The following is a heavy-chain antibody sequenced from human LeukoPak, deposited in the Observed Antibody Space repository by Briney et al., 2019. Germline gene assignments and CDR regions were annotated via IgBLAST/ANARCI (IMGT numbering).Heavy chain of an antibody. D-gene: IGHD5-18*01. CDR2: IYHSGSA. J-gene: IGHJ6*03. CDR3: ARTTEGGYSYGSFYYYYMDV. V-gene: IGHV4-4*02. CDR1: GGSISSSNW. Sequence: PSETLSLTCAVSGGSISSSNWWSWVRPPPGKGLEWIGEIYHSGSANYNPSLKSRVTISVDTSKNQFSLKLSSVTAADTAVYYCARTTEGGYSYGSFYYYYMDVWGKGATVTISS.